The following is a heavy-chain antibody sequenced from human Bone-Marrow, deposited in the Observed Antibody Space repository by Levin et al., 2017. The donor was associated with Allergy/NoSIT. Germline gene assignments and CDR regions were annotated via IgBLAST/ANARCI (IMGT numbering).Heavy chain of an antibody. CDR3: ARDLNDYGDNIGFYNFYGMDV. CDR2: ISYSGTKK. V-gene: IGHV3-30*04. J-gene: IGHJ6*02. D-gene: IGHD4-17*01. Sequence: GESLKISCAASGFTFSTYAMHWVRQAPGKGLEWVAVISYSGTKKYYEDSVKGRFTISRDTSKNTLSLQMNSLRSEDTAVYYCARDLNDYGDNIGFYNFYGMDVWGQGTTVTVSS. CDR1: GFTFSTYA.